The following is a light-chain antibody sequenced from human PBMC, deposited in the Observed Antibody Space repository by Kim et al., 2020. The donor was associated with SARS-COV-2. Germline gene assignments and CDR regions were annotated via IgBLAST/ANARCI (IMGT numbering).Light chain of an antibody. V-gene: IGLV1-51*01. CDR2: DNN. CDR1: RSNIGNNY. Sequence: GQKGTNAISESRSNIGNNYVTWYQQLPRIAPKLLIYDNNKRPSGIPDRFSGSKSGTSATLDITGLQTGDEADYYCGTFDTSLIAVVFGGGTQLTVL. CDR3: GTFDTSLIAVV. J-gene: IGLJ2*01.